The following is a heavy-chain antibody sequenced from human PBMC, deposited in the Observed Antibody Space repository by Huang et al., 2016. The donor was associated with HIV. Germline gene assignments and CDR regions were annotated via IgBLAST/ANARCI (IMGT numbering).Heavy chain of an antibody. Sequence: QLVQSGAEVKKPGESLKISCKGSGYSFSTHWIGWVRQMPGKGLEWMGIIYPGYSDTRYSPSFQGQVTISADKSIRAAYLQWSSLKASDTAMYYCARIPSSGGYYFDYWGQGTLVTVSS. CDR2: IYPGYSDT. D-gene: IGHD6-25*01. CDR3: ARIPSSGGYYFDY. J-gene: IGHJ4*02. V-gene: IGHV5-51*03. CDR1: GYSFSTHW.